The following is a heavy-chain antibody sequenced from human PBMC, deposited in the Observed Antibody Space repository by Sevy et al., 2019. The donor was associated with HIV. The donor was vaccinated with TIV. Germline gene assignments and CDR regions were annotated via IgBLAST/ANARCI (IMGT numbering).Heavy chain of an antibody. Sequence: SETLSLTCTVSGGSISTYYWNWIRQPPGKGLEWIGYFYNSGSTNYNPSLKSRVTISVDTSKNQFSLKMRSVIAADTAVYYCARARYDSSGYPDAFDIWGQGSVVTVSS. J-gene: IGHJ3*02. CDR2: FYNSGST. V-gene: IGHV4-59*01. CDR1: GGSISTYY. D-gene: IGHD3-22*01. CDR3: ARARYDSSGYPDAFDI.